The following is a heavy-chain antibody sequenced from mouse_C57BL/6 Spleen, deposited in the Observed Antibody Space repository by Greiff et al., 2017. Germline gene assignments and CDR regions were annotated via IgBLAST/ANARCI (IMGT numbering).Heavy chain of an antibody. Sequence: QVQLQQPGAELVRPGSSVKLSCKASGYTFTSYWMDWVKQRPGQGLEWIGNIYPSDSETPYNQKFKDKATLTVAKSSSTAYMQLSSLTSEDSAVYYCAREGLLTGPFDYWGQGTTLTVSS. CDR2: IYPSDSET. D-gene: IGHD4-1*01. CDR3: AREGLLTGPFDY. CDR1: GYTFTSYW. V-gene: IGHV1-61*01. J-gene: IGHJ2*01.